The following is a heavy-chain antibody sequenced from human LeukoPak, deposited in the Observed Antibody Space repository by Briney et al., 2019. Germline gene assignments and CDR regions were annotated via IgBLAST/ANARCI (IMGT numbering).Heavy chain of an antibody. CDR3: ARIGSTSLHYYYYYYMDV. V-gene: IGHV3-23*01. D-gene: IGHD2-2*01. CDR1: GFTFSSYA. CDR2: ISGSGGST. J-gene: IGHJ6*03. Sequence: GGSLRLSCAASGFTFSSYAMSWVRQAPGKGLEWVSAISGSGGSTYYADSVKGRFTISRDNSKNTLYLQMNSLRAEDTAVYYCARIGSTSLHYYYYYYMDVWGKGTTVTVSS.